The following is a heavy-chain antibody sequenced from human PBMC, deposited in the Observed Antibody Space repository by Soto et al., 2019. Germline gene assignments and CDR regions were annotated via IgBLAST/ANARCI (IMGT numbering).Heavy chain of an antibody. CDR2: IIPIYGTA. V-gene: IGHV1-69*01. D-gene: IGHD1-26*01. CDR3: ATDRRADWESYYYYAMDV. Sequence: QVQLVQSGAEVKKPGSSVKVSCKASGGTFSSFTISWVRQAPGQGLEWMGGIIPIYGTANYAQKFQGRVTITADASTRTAYMKLRSLMSEDTAVYYYATDRRADWESYYYYAMDVWGQGTTVTVSS. CDR1: GGTFSSFT. J-gene: IGHJ6*02.